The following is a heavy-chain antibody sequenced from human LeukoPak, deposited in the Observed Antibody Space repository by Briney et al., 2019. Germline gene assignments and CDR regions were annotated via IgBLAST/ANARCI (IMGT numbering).Heavy chain of an antibody. V-gene: IGHV4-59*01. CDR1: GGSISSYY. J-gene: IGHJ3*02. CDR3: ARGYYYGSGSYYGDAFDI. CDR2: IYYSGST. Sequence: SETLSLTCTVSGGSISSYYWSWIRQPPGKGLEWIGYIYYSGSTNYNPSLKSRVTISVDTSKNQFSLKLSSVTAADTVVYYCARGYYYGSGSYYGDAFDIWGQGTMVTVSS. D-gene: IGHD3-10*01.